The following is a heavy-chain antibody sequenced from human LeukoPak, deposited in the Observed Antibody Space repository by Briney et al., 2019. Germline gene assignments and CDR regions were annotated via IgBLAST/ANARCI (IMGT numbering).Heavy chain of an antibody. CDR1: GFTFSSYS. CDR3: ARSVTGSSWTEYYLDY. V-gene: IGHV3-21*01. D-gene: IGHD6-13*01. J-gene: IGHJ4*02. Sequence: GGSLRLSCAASGFTFSSYSMNWVRQAPGKGLEWVSSITGSSSYIYHADSMKGRFTISRDNAENSLYLQMNNLRAEDTAVYYCARSVTGSSWTEYYLDYWGQGTLVTVSS. CDR2: ITGSSSYI.